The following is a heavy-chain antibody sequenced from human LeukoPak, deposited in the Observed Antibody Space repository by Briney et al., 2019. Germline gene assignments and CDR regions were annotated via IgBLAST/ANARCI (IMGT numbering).Heavy chain of an antibody. D-gene: IGHD2-15*01. CDR2: ISYDGSNK. CDR3: AKDARYCSGGSCSYYYYGMDV. V-gene: IGHV3-30*18. CDR1: GFTFSSYG. Sequence: GGSLRLSCAASGFTFSSYGMHWVRQAPGKGLEWVAVISYDGSNKYYADSVKGRFTISRDNSKITLYLQMDSLRAEDTAVYYCAKDARYCSGGSCSYYYYGMDVWGQGTTVTVS. J-gene: IGHJ6*02.